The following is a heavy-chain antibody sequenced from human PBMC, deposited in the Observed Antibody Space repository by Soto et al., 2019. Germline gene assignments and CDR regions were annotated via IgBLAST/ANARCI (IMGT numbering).Heavy chain of an antibody. Sequence: NPSETLSLTCTVSGGSISSGDYYWSWIRQPPGKGLEWIGYIYYSGSTYYNPSLKSRVTISVDTSKNQFSLKLSSVTAADTAVYYCASSITIFGVVITRFDYWGQGTLVTVSS. V-gene: IGHV4-30-4*01. D-gene: IGHD3-3*01. CDR2: IYYSGST. CDR3: ASSITIFGVVITRFDY. CDR1: GGSISSGDYY. J-gene: IGHJ4*02.